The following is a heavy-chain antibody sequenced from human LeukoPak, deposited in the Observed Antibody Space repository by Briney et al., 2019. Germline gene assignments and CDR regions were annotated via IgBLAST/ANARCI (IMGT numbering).Heavy chain of an antibody. CDR3: ARDNYGRLDY. CDR2: IDPNSGAT. V-gene: IGHV1-2*02. CDR1: GYTFPYY. Sequence: ASVKVSCKPCGYTFPYYIHWVRQAPGQGLEWMGWIDPNSGATISAHTFQGRVSMTKDTSFTTVYMELSTLKSDDTAVYYCARDNYGRLDYWGQGSLVTVSS. D-gene: IGHD3-10*01. J-gene: IGHJ4*02.